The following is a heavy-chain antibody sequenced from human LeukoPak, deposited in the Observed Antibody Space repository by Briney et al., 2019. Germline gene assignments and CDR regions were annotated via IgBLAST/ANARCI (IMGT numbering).Heavy chain of an antibody. CDR2: IWDDGNNK. J-gene: IGHJ5*02. V-gene: IGHV3-33*01. Sequence: GGPLRLSCAASGFTFTTYVMHWVGQAPGKGLNWVAIIWDDGNNKYYADYVKGRFTISRDNSKNTLYLQMNSLKAEDTAVYYCARDNGEWRLNWFDHWGQGTLVTVSS. D-gene: IGHD2-8*01. CDR1: GFTFTTYV. CDR3: ARDNGEWRLNWFDH.